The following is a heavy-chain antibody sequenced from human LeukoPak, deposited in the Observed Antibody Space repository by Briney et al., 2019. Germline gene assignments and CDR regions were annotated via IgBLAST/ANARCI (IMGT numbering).Heavy chain of an antibody. J-gene: IGHJ4*02. Sequence: SETLSLPCAGYGGAFSGYYWSWIRQPPGKGLEWIGEINHSGSTNYNPSLKSRVTISVDTSKNQFSLKLSSVTAADTAVYYCARKGYSSSWRFDYWGQGTLVTVSS. CDR2: INHSGST. V-gene: IGHV4-34*01. D-gene: IGHD6-13*01. CDR1: GGAFSGYY. CDR3: ARKGYSSSWRFDY.